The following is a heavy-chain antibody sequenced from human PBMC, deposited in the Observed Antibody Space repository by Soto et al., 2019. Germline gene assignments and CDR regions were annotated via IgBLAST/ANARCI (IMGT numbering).Heavy chain of an antibody. CDR3: AKDPLDQYSSGWFFDY. V-gene: IGHV3-23*01. D-gene: IGHD6-19*01. J-gene: IGHJ4*02. Sequence: PGGSLRLSCAASGFTFSSYAMSWVRQAPGKGLEWVSAISGSGGSTYYADSVKGRSAISRDNSKNTLYLQMNSLRAEDTAVYYCAKDPLDQYSSGWFFDYWGQGTLVTVSS. CDR2: ISGSGGST. CDR1: GFTFSSYA.